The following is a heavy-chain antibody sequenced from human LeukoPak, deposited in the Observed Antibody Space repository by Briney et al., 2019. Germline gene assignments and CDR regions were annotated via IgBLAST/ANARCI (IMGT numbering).Heavy chain of an antibody. CDR1: GGSISSYY. J-gene: IGHJ4*02. CDR2: INHSGST. D-gene: IGHD5-18*01. Sequence: PSETLSLTCTVSGGSISSYYWSWIRQPPGKGLEWIGEINHSGSTNYNPSLKSRVTISVDTSKNQFSLKLSSVTAADTAVYYCARGGGYSYGYDYWGQGTLVTVSS. CDR3: ARGGGYSYGYDY. V-gene: IGHV4-34*01.